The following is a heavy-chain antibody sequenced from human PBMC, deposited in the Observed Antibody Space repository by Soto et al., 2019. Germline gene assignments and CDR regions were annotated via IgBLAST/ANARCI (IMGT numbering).Heavy chain of an antibody. CDR2: IIPIFGTA. CDR1: GGTFSSYA. J-gene: IGHJ4*02. CDR3: AREQIRYYGSGSYSNFDY. Sequence: QVQLVQSGAEVKKPGSSVKVSCKASGGTFSSYAISWVRQAPGQGLEWMGGIIPIFGTANYAQKFQGRVTITADESTSTAYMELSSLRSEDTAVYYCAREQIRYYGSGSYSNFDYWGQGTLVTVSS. D-gene: IGHD3-10*01. V-gene: IGHV1-69*01.